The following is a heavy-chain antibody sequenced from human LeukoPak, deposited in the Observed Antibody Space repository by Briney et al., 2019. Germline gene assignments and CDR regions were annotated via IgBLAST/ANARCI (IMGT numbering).Heavy chain of an antibody. CDR3: ATRNSSGWYFDY. D-gene: IGHD6-19*01. CDR2: ISYDGSNK. CDR1: GFTFSSYG. Sequence: GGSLRLSCAASGFTFSSYGMHWVRQAPGKGLEWVAVISYDGSNKYYADSVKGRFTISRDNSKNTLYLQMNSLRAEDTAVYYCATRNSSGWYFDYWGQGTLVTVSS. J-gene: IGHJ4*02. V-gene: IGHV3-30*03.